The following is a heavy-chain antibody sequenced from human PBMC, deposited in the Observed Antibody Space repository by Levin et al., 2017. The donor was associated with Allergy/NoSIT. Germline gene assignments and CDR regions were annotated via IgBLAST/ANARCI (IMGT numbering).Heavy chain of an antibody. V-gene: IGHV3-23*01. D-gene: IGHD5-18*01. J-gene: IGHJ4*02. CDR3: ARVNNYGYLEYDY. Sequence: GGSLRLSCAASGFTFSDYGMTWVRQAPGKGLEWVASISGNGGNTYFADASSLKGRVTISRDNPKNTLFLQLHTLRAEDTAMYYCARVNNYGYLEYDYWGQGTLVTVSS. CDR1: GFTFSDYG. CDR2: ISGNGGNT.